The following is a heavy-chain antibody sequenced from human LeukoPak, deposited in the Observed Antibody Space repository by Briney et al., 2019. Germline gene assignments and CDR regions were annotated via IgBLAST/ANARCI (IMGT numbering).Heavy chain of an antibody. D-gene: IGHD6-19*01. J-gene: IGHJ4*02. CDR3: ARGGRYSSGWPETTFDY. V-gene: IGHV4-59*01. CDR1: GGSISSYY. CDR2: IYYSGST. Sequence: SETLSLTCTVSGGSISSYYWSWIRQPPGKGLEWIGYIYYSGSTNYNPSLKSRVTISVDTSKNQFSLKLSSVTAADTAVYYCARGGRYSSGWPETTFDYWGQGTLVTVSS.